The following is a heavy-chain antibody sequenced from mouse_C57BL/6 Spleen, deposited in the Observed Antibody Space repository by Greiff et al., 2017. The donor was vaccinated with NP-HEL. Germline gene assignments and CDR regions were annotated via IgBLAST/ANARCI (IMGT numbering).Heavy chain of an antibody. CDR3: ARRGYGYDDL. V-gene: IGHV1-50*01. D-gene: IGHD2-2*01. CDR1: GYTFTSYW. J-gene: IGHJ2*01. CDR2: IDPSDSYT. Sequence: QVQLKQPGAELVKPGASVKLSCKASGYTFTSYWMQWVKQRPGQGLEWIGEIDPSDSYTNYNQKFKGKATLTVDTSSSTAYMQLSSLTSEDSAVYYCARRGYGYDDLWGQGTTLTVSS.